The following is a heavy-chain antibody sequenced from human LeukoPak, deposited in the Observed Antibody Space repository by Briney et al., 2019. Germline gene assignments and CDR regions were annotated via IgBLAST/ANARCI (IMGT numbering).Heavy chain of an antibody. D-gene: IGHD4-23*01. CDR3: ARDYDYGGNSVPFDY. Sequence: ASVTVSCKASGGTFSSYAISWVRQAPGQGLEWMGGIIPIFGTANYAQKFQGRVTITADESTSTAYMELSSLRSEDTAVYYCARDYDYGGNSVPFDYWGQGTLVTVSS. J-gene: IGHJ4*02. V-gene: IGHV1-69*13. CDR2: IIPIFGTA. CDR1: GGTFSSYA.